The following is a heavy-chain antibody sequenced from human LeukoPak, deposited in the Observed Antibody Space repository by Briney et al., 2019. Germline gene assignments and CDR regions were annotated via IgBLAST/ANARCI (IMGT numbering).Heavy chain of an antibody. D-gene: IGHD3-10*01. Sequence: GGSLRLSCAASGFTFSAYSMNWVRQAPGRGLEWVSSISSTSYYIYYADSVKGRFTISRDNAKNSLYLQMNSLRAEDTAVYYCARRYGSGSYVDYWGQGTLVTVSS. V-gene: IGHV3-21*04. CDR2: ISSTSYYI. CDR1: GFTFSAYS. J-gene: IGHJ4*02. CDR3: ARRYGSGSYVDY.